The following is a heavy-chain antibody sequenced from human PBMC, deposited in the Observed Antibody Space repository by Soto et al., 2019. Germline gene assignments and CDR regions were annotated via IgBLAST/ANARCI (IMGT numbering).Heavy chain of an antibody. V-gene: IGHV1-69*01. J-gene: IGHJ5*02. CDR1: GGTFSSYA. CDR3: ARAPGVVVVAATPGSWFDP. D-gene: IGHD2-15*01. CDR2: IIPIFGTA. Sequence: QVQLVQSGAEVKKPGSSVKVSCKASGGTFSSYAISWVRQAPGQGLEWMGGIIPIFGTANYAQKFQGRVTITADESTSTAYMELSSLRSEDTAAYYCARAPGVVVVAATPGSWFDPWGQGTLVTVSS.